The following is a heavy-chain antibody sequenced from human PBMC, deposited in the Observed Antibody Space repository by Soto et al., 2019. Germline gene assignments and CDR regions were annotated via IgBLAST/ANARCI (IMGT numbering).Heavy chain of an antibody. CDR3: ARVHSPAGHY. CDR2: INPSGGST. D-gene: IGHD2-2*01. V-gene: IGHV1-46*01. J-gene: IGHJ4*02. CDR1: GYTLTTYY. Sequence: SLAFSCKKSGYTLTTYYIHWVRPAPGQGLEWMGIINPSGGSTTYGQKFQGRVTMTRDMSTSTVYMELSSLRSEDTAVYYCARVHSPAGHYWGQGTLVTVSA.